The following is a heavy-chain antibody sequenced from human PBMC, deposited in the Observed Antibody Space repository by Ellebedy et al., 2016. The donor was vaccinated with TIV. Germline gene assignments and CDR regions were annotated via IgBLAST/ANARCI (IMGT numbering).Heavy chain of an antibody. D-gene: IGHD3-3*01. CDR1: GIIFSSYG. J-gene: IGHJ4*02. V-gene: IGHV3-33*08. Sequence: GESLKISCAASGIIFSSYGMHWVRQAPGKGLEWVAVIWYDGSNKYYADSGKGRFTISRDNSKNTLYLQMKSLRAEDTAVYYCARGRPYDFWSGYPSPRFDYWGQGTLVTVSS. CDR3: ARGRPYDFWSGYPSPRFDY. CDR2: IWYDGSNK.